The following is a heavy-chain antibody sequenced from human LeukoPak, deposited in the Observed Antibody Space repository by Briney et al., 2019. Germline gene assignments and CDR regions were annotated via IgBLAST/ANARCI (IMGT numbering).Heavy chain of an antibody. D-gene: IGHD3-10*01. CDR3: AGGESITMVRGVNPHYYYYYGMDV. V-gene: IGHV3-33*01. CDR1: GFTFSSYG. Sequence: GGSLRLSCAASGFTFSSYGMHWVRQAPGKGLGWVAVIWYDGSNKYYADSVKGRFTISRDNSKNTLYLQMNSLRAEDTAVYYCAGGESITMVRGVNPHYYYYYGMDVWGQGTTVTVSS. J-gene: IGHJ6*02. CDR2: IWYDGSNK.